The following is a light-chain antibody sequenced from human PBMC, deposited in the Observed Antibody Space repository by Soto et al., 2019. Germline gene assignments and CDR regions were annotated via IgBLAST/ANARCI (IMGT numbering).Light chain of an antibody. Sequence: EIVLTQSPATLSLSPGERATLSCRSSQSVSSYLAWYQQKPGQAPRLLIYDASTRATGIPVRFSGSGSGTDFTLTISRLEPEDFGIYYCQQRTNWQFGQGTKLEIK. J-gene: IGKJ2*01. V-gene: IGKV3-11*01. CDR3: QQRTNWQ. CDR1: QSVSSY. CDR2: DAS.